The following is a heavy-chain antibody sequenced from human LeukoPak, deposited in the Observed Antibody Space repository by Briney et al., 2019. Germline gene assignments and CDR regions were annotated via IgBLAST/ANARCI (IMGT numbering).Heavy chain of an antibody. D-gene: IGHD2-21*02. J-gene: IGHJ3*02. V-gene: IGHV3-23*01. CDR1: GFSFSSYW. CDR3: AKDHVVVTARGAFDI. CDR2: ISGSGGST. Sequence: GGSLRLSCAASGFSFSSYWMHWVRQAPGKGLEWVSAISGSGGSTYYADSVKGRFTISRDNSKNTLYLQMNSLRAEDTAVYYCAKDHVVVTARGAFDIWGQGTMVTVSS.